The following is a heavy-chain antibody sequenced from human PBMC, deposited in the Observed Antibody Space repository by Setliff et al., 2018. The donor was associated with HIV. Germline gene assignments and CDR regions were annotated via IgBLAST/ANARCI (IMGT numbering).Heavy chain of an antibody. Sequence: SETLSLTCTVSGASVTNVLYYWSWLRQPAGKGLEWIGHIYTSGNSRYTNYNSSLESRVAISLDTSSDQFSLKLSSVTAADTAVYHCAREREAWSAYDSWGQGTLVTVS. CDR2: IYTSGNSRYT. CDR3: AREREAWSAYDS. V-gene: IGHV4-61*09. J-gene: IGHJ5*02. D-gene: IGHD3-3*01. CDR1: GASVTNVLYY.